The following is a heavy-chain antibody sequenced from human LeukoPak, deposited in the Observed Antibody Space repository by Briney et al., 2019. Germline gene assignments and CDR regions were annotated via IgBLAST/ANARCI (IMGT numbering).Heavy chain of an antibody. CDR2: IYYSGTA. J-gene: IGHJ4*02. CDR1: GGSISSGGYY. D-gene: IGHD3-3*01. CDR3: ARGRSAIFGVVIPLDY. Sequence: PSQTLSLTCTVSGGSISSGGYYWSWVRQHPEKGLEWIGYIYYSGTAYYNPSLKSRVTMSVDTSKNQFSLKLSSVTAADTAVYYCARGRSAIFGVVIPLDYWGQGTLVTVSS. V-gene: IGHV4-31*03.